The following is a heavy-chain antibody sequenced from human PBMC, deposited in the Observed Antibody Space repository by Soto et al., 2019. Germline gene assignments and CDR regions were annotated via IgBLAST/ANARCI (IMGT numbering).Heavy chain of an antibody. CDR2: ISTYNGNT. J-gene: IGHJ5*02. V-gene: IGHV1-18*04. CDR3: ARVVGGIPVAGSWNWFDH. CDR1: GYTFTSYA. D-gene: IGHD6-19*01. Sequence: VASVKVSCKASGYTFTSYALSWVRHAPGQGLEWMGWISTYNGNTNYAQNLQGRVTMTTDISTNTAYMELRSLRSDDTAVYYCARVVGGIPVAGSWNWFDHCGQGTLFTVS.